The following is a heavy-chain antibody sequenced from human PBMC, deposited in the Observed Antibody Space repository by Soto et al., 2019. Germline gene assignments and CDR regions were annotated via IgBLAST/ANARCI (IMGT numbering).Heavy chain of an antibody. CDR3: ARGSPYYDFWSGYYDWFDP. Sequence: QLQLQESGPGLVKPSETLSLTCTVSGGSISSSSYYWGWIRQPPGKGLEWIGSIYYSGSTYYNPSLKRRVTISVDTSKNQFSLKLSSVTAADTAVYYCARGSPYYDFWSGYYDWFDPWGQGTLVTVSS. J-gene: IGHJ5*02. V-gene: IGHV4-39*01. CDR1: GGSISSSSYY. CDR2: IYYSGST. D-gene: IGHD3-3*01.